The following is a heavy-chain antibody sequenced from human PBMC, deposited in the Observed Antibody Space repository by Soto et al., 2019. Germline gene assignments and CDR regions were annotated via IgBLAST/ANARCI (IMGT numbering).Heavy chain of an antibody. CDR2: ITYEGGDK. J-gene: IGHJ4*02. CDR3: AKEQSSGYYRVVDY. Sequence: QVQVVESGGGVVQPGRSLRLSCAASGFTLSCCGMHWVRQAPGKGLEWVGVITYEGGDKHYADSVKGRFTISRDSSENTVYLQMNSLRVEDSAIYYCAKEQSSGYYRVVDYWGQGTLVTVSS. V-gene: IGHV3-30*18. D-gene: IGHD6-19*01. CDR1: GFTLSCCG.